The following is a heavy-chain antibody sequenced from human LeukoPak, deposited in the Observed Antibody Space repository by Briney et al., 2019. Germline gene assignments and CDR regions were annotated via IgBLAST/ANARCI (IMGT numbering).Heavy chain of an antibody. Sequence: GASVKVSCKASGYTFTGYYMRWGRQAPGQGLEWMGWINPNSGGTNYAQKFQGRVTMTRDTSLSTAYMELSRLSSDDTAVYYCARDCGGRILWFGELLKGNWFDPWGQGTMVTVSS. D-gene: IGHD3-10*01. CDR2: INPNSGGT. V-gene: IGHV1-2*02. CDR3: ARDCGGRILWFGELLKGNWFDP. J-gene: IGHJ5*02. CDR1: GYTFTGYY.